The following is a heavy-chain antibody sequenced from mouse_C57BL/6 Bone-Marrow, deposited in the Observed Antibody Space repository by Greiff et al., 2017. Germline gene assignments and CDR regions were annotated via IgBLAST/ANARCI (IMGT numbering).Heavy chain of an antibody. Sequence: EVQLVESGAELVRPGASVKLSCTASGFNIKDDYMHWVKPRPEQGLEWIGWIDPENGDTEYASKFQGKATITADTSSNTAYLQLSSLTSEDTAVYYCTTGSVDYWGQGTTLTVSS. CDR1: GFNIKDDY. CDR2: IDPENGDT. V-gene: IGHV14-4*01. D-gene: IGHD1-1*01. J-gene: IGHJ2*01. CDR3: TTGSVDY.